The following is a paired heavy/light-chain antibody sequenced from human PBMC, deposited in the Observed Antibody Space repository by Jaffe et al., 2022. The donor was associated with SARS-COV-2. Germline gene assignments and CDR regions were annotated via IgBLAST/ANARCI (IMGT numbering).Light chain of an antibody. V-gene: IGKV1-12*01. J-gene: IGKJ2*01. Sequence: DIQMTQSPSSVSASVGDRVTITCRASQDVSSFLTWYQQKPGKAPKLLIYGASSLQSGVPSRFSGSGSGTDFTLTISSLQPEDFATYYCQQANSPYTFGQGTKLEI. CDR3: QQANSPYT. CDR1: QDVSSF. CDR2: GAS.
Heavy chain of an antibody. CDR1: GYTFTDYT. Sequence: QVHLVQSGAEVKKPGASLKVSCKASGYTFTDYTLHWVRQAPGQRLEWMGWINAGNGNTKYSQKFQGRVSIARDTSANSVYMDLSSLRSEDTAVYYCASGFGELSGYYQYMDVWGTGTTVTVSS. V-gene: IGHV1-3*01. J-gene: IGHJ6*03. CDR3: ASGFGELSGYYQYMDV. D-gene: IGHD3-10*01. CDR2: INAGNGNT.